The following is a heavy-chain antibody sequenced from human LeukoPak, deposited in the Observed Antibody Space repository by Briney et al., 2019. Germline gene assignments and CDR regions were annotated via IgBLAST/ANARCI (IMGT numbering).Heavy chain of an antibody. CDR3: VRGGPSTWS. D-gene: IGHD2-15*01. CDR1: GFTFKLYW. J-gene: IGHJ5*02. Sequence: GGSLSLSCAVSGFTFKLYWMNWVRKAPGKGPVWVSRINDDGSDTTYADSVKGRFTISRDDAKNMLFLQMNSLRAEDTAVYYCVRGGPSTWSWGQGTLVTVSS. CDR2: INDDGSDT. V-gene: IGHV3-74*01.